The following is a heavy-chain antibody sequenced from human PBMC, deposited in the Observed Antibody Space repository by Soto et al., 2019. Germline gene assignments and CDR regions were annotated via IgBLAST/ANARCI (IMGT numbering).Heavy chain of an antibody. D-gene: IGHD3-10*01. Sequence: QVQLQESGPGLVKPSGTLSLTCAVSGGSISDINWWYWSRQPPGKGLEWIGEIYHSGTTHYNPSLMSRLTISVDKSKNQFSLKLSSVTAADTAVYYCARFGGCMDVWGQGTMVTVSS. CDR1: GGSISDINW. V-gene: IGHV4-4*02. CDR3: ARFGGCMDV. CDR2: IYHSGTT. J-gene: IGHJ6*02.